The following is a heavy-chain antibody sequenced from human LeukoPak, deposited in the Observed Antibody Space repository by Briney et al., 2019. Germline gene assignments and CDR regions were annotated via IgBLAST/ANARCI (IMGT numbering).Heavy chain of an antibody. Sequence: PGGSLRLSCAASGFTFSSYSMNWVRQAPGKGLEWVSSISHSSSYIYYADSVKGRFTISRDNSKNTLYLQMNSLRAEDTAVYYCAKASWFGELFDYYGMDVWGQGTTVTVSS. V-gene: IGHV3-21*04. J-gene: IGHJ6*02. CDR2: ISHSSSYI. CDR3: AKASWFGELFDYYGMDV. CDR1: GFTFSSYS. D-gene: IGHD3-10*01.